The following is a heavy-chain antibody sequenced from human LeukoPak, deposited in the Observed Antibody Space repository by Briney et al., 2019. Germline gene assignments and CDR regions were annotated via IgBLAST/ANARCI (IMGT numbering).Heavy chain of an antibody. V-gene: IGHV4-61*02. Sequence: SETLSLTCTVSGDSINSGSYYWSWIRQPAGKGLEWIGRIYSSGRTTYNPSLKSRVTISIDTSKTQFSLRLSSVTAADTAVYYCARDLGGRYSSENWFDPWGQGTLVTVSS. CDR3: ARDLGGRYSSENWFDP. CDR1: GDSINSGSYY. D-gene: IGHD1-26*01. J-gene: IGHJ5*02. CDR2: IYSSGRT.